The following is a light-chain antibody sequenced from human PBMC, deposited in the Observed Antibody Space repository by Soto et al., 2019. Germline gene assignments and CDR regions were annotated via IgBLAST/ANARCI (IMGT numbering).Light chain of an antibody. Sequence: EIVLTQSPASLSLSPGERATLSCRASQAVSRNLAWYQQRAGQPPWLLIYDIFNRATGIPARFSGSGSGTDFTLTISSLEPEDFAVYYCQQRDNWPLTFGGGTRVDI. V-gene: IGKV3-11*01. CDR1: QAVSRN. J-gene: IGKJ4*01. CDR3: QQRDNWPLT. CDR2: DIF.